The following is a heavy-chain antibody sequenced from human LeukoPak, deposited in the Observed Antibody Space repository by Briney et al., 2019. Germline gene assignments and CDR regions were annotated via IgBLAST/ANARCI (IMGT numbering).Heavy chain of an antibody. CDR3: ARGEVGGYYYYGMDV. CDR2: IIPIFGTA. D-gene: IGHD1-26*01. Sequence: ASVKVSCKASGGTFSSYAISWVRQAPGQGLEWMGGIIPIFGTANYAQKFQGRVTITADESTSTAYMELSSLRSEDTAVYYCARGEVGGYYYYGMDVWGQGTTVTVSS. CDR1: GGTFSSYA. J-gene: IGHJ6*02. V-gene: IGHV1-69*13.